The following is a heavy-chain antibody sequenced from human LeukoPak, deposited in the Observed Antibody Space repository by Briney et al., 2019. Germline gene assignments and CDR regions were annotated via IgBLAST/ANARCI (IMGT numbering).Heavy chain of an antibody. J-gene: IGHJ4*02. V-gene: IGHV1-2*02. Sequence: APVKVSCKASGYTFNRYGMNWVRQAPGQGLEWMGWINPNSGGTNYAQKFQGRVTMTRDTSISTAYMELSRLRSDDTAVYYCARARSDILTGHPFDYWGQGTLVTVSS. CDR1: GYTFNRYG. CDR2: INPNSGGT. D-gene: IGHD3-9*01. CDR3: ARARSDILTGHPFDY.